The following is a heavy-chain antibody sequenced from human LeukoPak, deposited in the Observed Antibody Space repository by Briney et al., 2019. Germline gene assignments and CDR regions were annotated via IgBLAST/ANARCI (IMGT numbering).Heavy chain of an antibody. D-gene: IGHD2-2*02. CDR2: IFGNAAFT. CDR1: GFTFINYA. J-gene: IGHJ4*02. CDR3: ARHLATSGSYPLDY. V-gene: IGHV3-23*01. Sequence: GGSLRLSCAASGFTFINYAMSWVRQAPGRGLEWVSVIFGNAAFTLYADSVKGRFIISRDNSRNTMYLYLQMNSLRAEDTAVYYCARHLATSGSYPLDYWGQGTPVTVS.